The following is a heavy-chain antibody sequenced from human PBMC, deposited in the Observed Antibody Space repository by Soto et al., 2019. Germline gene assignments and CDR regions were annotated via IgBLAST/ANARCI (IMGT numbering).Heavy chain of an antibody. V-gene: IGHV1-69*06. CDR2: SIPNFGTA. CDR3: ATSRAMVTKYYYYSGMDV. J-gene: IGHJ6*01. Sequence: PAKVSCKPSGGTFSSYAINWVRHATGQGLEWMGGSIPNFGTANYAQKFQGRVTITADKSTSTAHMDLSSLRSEGTAVYYCATSRAMVTKYYYYSGMDVWGEGTTVTVSS. CDR1: GGTFSSYA. D-gene: IGHD5-18*01.